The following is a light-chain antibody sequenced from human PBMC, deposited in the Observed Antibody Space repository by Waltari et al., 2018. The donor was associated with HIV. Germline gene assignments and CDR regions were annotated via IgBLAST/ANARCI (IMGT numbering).Light chain of an antibody. CDR1: SPNLGNNY. CDR2: DNN. CDR3: GTWDSSLSAGV. J-gene: IGLJ2*01. Sequence: QSVLTPPPSVSAAPGQKVTISCSGSSPNLGNNYVSWYQQPPGTAPKLLIYDNNKRPSGIPDRFSGSKSGTSATLGITGLQTGDEADYYCGTWDSSLSAGVFGGGTKLTVL. V-gene: IGLV1-51*01.